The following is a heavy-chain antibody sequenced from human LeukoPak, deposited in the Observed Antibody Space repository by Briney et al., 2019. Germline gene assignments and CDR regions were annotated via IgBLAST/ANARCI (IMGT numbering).Heavy chain of an antibody. Sequence: ASVKVSCKASGYPFTTYAISWVRQAPGQGLEWVGWISTYTGKTNYAQNFQDRVTMTTDTSTATVYMELRSLTSDDTAVYYCARVMVILSAAQNWFDPWGQGTLVTVSS. J-gene: IGHJ5*02. CDR1: GYPFTTYA. V-gene: IGHV1-18*01. CDR2: ISTYTGKT. D-gene: IGHD2-2*01. CDR3: ARVMVILSAAQNWFDP.